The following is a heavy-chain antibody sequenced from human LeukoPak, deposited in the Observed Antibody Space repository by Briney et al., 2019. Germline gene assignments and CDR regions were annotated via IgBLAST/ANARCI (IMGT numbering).Heavy chain of an antibody. D-gene: IGHD3-10*01. Sequence: SETLSLTCTVSGGSISSGSYYWNWIRQPAGKGLEWIGRIYTSGSTNYNPSLKSRVTISVDTSKNQFSLKLSSVTAADTAVYYCARDVRGKGITMVRGVMVNYYYYYMDVWGKGTTVTISS. V-gene: IGHV4-61*02. J-gene: IGHJ6*03. CDR3: ARDVRGKGITMVRGVMVNYYYYYMDV. CDR2: IYTSGST. CDR1: GGSISSGSYY.